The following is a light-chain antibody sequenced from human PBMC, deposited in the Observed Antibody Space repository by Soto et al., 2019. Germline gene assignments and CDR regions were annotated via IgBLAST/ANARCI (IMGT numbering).Light chain of an antibody. V-gene: IGKV3-20*01. CDR3: QEYDGAPIT. CDR2: DAS. Sequence: EIVLRLSPVTLSLFPGERATLSCRASHSIRSERLAWYQQKPGQAPRLVIFDASNRASGMPERFSGSGSGTDFTLTISRLEPEDCAVYYCQEYDGAPITFGLGTRLEIK. J-gene: IGKJ5*01. CDR1: HSIRSER.